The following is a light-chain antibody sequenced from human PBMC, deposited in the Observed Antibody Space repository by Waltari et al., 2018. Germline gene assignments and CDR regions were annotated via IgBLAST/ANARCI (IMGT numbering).Light chain of an antibody. CDR1: ESVSKF. V-gene: IGKV3-20*01. CDR3: QKYESLPAT. Sequence: EIVLTQSPGTLSLSPGEGATLSCRASESVSKFLAWYQQKPGQAPRLLIYHASNRASGIPDRFGGSGFGTDVSLTISRLEPEDFAVYYCQKYESLPATFGQGTKVEIK. CDR2: HAS. J-gene: IGKJ1*01.